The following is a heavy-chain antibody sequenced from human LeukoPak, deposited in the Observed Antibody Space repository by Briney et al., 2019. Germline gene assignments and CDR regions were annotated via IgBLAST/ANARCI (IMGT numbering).Heavy chain of an antibody. D-gene: IGHD6-13*01. Sequence: ASVKVSCKASGYTFTGYYMHWVRQAPGQGLEWMGRINPNSGGTNYAQKLQGRVTMTRDTSISTAYMELSSLRSEDTAVYYCARASSSWSIGDWFDPWGQGTLVTVSS. J-gene: IGHJ5*02. V-gene: IGHV1-2*06. CDR1: GYTFTGYY. CDR2: INPNSGGT. CDR3: ARASSSWSIGDWFDP.